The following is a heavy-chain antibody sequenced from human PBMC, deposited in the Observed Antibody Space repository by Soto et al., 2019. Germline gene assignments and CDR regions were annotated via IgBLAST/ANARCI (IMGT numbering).Heavy chain of an antibody. CDR1: GFTFSSYA. V-gene: IGHV3-30-3*01. D-gene: IGHD6-19*01. Sequence: QVQLVESGGGVVQPGRSLRLSCAASGFTFSSYAMHWVRQAPGKGLGWVAVISYDGSNKYYADSVKGRFTISRDNSKNALYLQMNSLRAEDTAVYYCARDWMGSGWYWWGQGTLVTVSS. J-gene: IGHJ4*02. CDR3: ARDWMGSGWYW. CDR2: ISYDGSNK.